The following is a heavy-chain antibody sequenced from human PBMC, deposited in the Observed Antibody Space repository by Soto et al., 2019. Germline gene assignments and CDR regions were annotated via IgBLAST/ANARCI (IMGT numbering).Heavy chain of an antibody. CDR3: ARKSRDIYFFNY. CDR2: IYHNGNT. Sequence: PSETLSLTCTVSGGSISSSSYYWGWIRQPPGKGLEWIGSIYHNGNTLYKPSLKSRVTISLDTSNNHFSLRLSSVTAADTAVYYCARKSRDIYFFNYWGQGALVTVSS. CDR1: GGSISSSSYY. V-gene: IGHV4-39*02. J-gene: IGHJ4*02. D-gene: IGHD2-2*01.